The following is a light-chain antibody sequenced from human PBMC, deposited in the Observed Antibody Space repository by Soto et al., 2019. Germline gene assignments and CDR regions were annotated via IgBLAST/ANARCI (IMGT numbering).Light chain of an antibody. CDR1: SSDVGGYNY. CDR3: CSYAGTHKPFV. V-gene: IGLV2-11*01. Sequence: QSALTQPPSVSGSPGQSVTISCTGTSSDVGGYNYVSWYQQHPGKAPKLIISDVNRRPSGVPARFSGFKSGNMAFLTISGLQAEDEADYYSCSYAGTHKPFVSATGTK. J-gene: IGLJ1*01. CDR2: DVN.